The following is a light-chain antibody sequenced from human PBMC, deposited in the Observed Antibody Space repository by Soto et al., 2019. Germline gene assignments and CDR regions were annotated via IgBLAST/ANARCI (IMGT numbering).Light chain of an antibody. V-gene: IGKV3-15*01. CDR3: QQYNNWPPTWT. J-gene: IGKJ1*01. CDR1: QRVSNN. Sequence: EIVMTQSPATLSVSPGESATLSCRASQRVSNNLAWYQQKPGQAPRLLIYGASTRATGFPARFSGSGSGTEFTLTVSSLQSEAFAVYYCQQYNNWPPTWTFGQGTKVEIK. CDR2: GAS.